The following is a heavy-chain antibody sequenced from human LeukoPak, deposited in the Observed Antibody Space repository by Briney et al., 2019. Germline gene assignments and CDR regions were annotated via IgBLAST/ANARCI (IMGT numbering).Heavy chain of an antibody. CDR2: IIPIFGTA. V-gene: IGHV1-69*13. D-gene: IGHD1-26*01. CDR3: AKGSGWEVSYYSYSMDV. CDR1: GGTVSSYA. J-gene: IGHJ6*03. Sequence: SGKVSCNASGGTVSSYAISWVRQAPGQGLEWMGGIIPIFGTATYAQKFQGRVTITAAESTSTAYMELSSLRSEDTAVYYCAKGSGWEVSYYSYSMDVWGKGTTVTISS.